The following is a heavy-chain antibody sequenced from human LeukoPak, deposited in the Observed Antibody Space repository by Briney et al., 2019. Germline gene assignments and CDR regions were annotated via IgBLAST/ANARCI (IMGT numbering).Heavy chain of an antibody. D-gene: IGHD3/OR15-3a*01. J-gene: IGHJ4*02. CDR2: IYYSGSP. CDR1: GGSISSSSYY. Sequence: SETLSLTCTVSGGSISSSSYYWGWIRQPPGTGLEWIGSIYYSGSPYYNPSLKSRVTISVDTSKKQFSLKLSSVTAADTAVYYCARQTGSGLFILPGGQGTLVTVSS. V-gene: IGHV4-39*01. CDR3: ARQTGSGLFILP.